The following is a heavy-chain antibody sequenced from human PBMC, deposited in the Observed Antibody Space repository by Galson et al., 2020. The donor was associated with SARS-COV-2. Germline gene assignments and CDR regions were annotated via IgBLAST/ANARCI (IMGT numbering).Heavy chain of an antibody. Sequence: GGSLRLSCAASGFSFATYTLSWVRQAPGKGLEWVSTIGPGGTVTHYADVVKGRFTISRDNSNNTVYLQMNNLRAEDTALYYCAKDRGYHSGSDACDIWGLGTMVTVSS. CDR1: GFSFATYT. V-gene: IGHV3-23*01. D-gene: IGHD3-22*01. J-gene: IGHJ3*02. CDR2: IGPGGTVT. CDR3: AKDRGYHSGSDACDI.